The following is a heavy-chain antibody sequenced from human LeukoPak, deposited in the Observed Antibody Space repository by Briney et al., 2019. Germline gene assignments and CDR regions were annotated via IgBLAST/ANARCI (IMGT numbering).Heavy chain of an antibody. CDR3: ARYYYDSSGYYYGYFDY. Sequence: NPSETLSLTCAVYGGSFSGYYWSWIRQPPGKGLEWIGYIYYSGSTNYNPSLKSRVTISVDTSKNQFSLKLSSVTAADTAVYYCARYYYDSSGYYYGYFDYWGQGTLVTVSS. D-gene: IGHD3-22*01. V-gene: IGHV4-59*01. CDR1: GGSFSGYY. J-gene: IGHJ4*02. CDR2: IYYSGST.